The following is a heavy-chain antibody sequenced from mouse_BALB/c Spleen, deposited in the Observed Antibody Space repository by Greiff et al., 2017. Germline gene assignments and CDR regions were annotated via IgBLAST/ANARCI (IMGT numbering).Heavy chain of an antibody. CDR3: ATARATLYAMDY. Sequence: EVQLQESGPGLVKPSQSLSLTCSVTGYSITSGYYWNWIRQFPGNKLEWMGYISYDGSNNYNPSLKNRISITRDTSKNQFFLKLNSVTTEDTATYYCATARATLYAMDYWGQGTSVTVSS. V-gene: IGHV3-6*02. J-gene: IGHJ4*01. CDR1: GYSITSGYY. D-gene: IGHD3-1*01. CDR2: ISYDGSN.